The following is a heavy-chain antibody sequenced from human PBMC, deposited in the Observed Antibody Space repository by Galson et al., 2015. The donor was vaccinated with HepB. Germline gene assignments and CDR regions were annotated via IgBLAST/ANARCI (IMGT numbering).Heavy chain of an antibody. J-gene: IGHJ3*02. V-gene: IGHV3-33*08. CDR1: GFTFSSYS. CDR2: IWYDGSNK. CDR3: ARDASAFDI. Sequence: SLRLSCAASGFTFSSYSMNWARQAPGKGLEWVAVIWYDGSNKYYADSVKGRFTISRDNSKNTLYLQMNSLRAEDTAVYYCARDASAFDIWGQGTMVTVSS.